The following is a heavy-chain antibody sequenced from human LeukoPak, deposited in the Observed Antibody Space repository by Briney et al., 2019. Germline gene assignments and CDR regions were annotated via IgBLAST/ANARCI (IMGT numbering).Heavy chain of an antibody. Sequence: GESLKISCKGSGYSFTSYWIGWVRQMPGKGLEWMGIIYPGDSDTRYSPSFQGQVTISADKSISTAYLQWSSLKASDTAMYYCARSYSSSSYYFDYWGQGTLVTVSA. CDR1: GYSFTSYW. J-gene: IGHJ4*02. V-gene: IGHV5-51*01. CDR3: ARSYSSSSYYFDY. D-gene: IGHD6-6*01. CDR2: IYPGDSDT.